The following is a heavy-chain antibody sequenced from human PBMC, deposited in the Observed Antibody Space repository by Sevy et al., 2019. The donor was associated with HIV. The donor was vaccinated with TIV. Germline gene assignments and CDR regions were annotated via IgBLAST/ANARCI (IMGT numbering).Heavy chain of an antibody. CDR3: AGFWVVAGRRRAYNGMDV. V-gene: IGHV4-59*03. CDR1: GDSLSPYY. CDR2: IYHRGST. Sequence: SETLSLTCVVSGDSLSPYYWTWVRQPPGKGLEWLGHIYHRGSTNYNPALKSRLTISVDTSNNQFSLSLSSVTAADTAVYYCAGFWVVAGRRRAYNGMDVWGQGTTVTVSS. J-gene: IGHJ6*02. D-gene: IGHD6-19*01.